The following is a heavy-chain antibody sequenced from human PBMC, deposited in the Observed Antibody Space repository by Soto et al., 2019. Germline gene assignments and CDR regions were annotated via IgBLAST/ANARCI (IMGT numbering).Heavy chain of an antibody. CDR3: ARGMIAARSSVYGPSQTQGEAYGMDV. CDR2: IIPIFGTA. D-gene: IGHD6-6*01. V-gene: IGHV1-69*12. Sequence: QVQLVQSGAEVKKPGSSVKVSCKASGGTFSSYAISWVRQAPGQGLEWMGGIIPIFGTANYAQKFQGRVTITADESTSTAYMELSSLRSEDTAVYYCARGMIAARSSVYGPSQTQGEAYGMDVWGQGTTVTVSS. CDR1: GGTFSSYA. J-gene: IGHJ6*02.